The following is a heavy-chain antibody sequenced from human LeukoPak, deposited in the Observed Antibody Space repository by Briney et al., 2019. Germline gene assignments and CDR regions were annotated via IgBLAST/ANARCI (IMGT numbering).Heavy chain of an antibody. CDR3: AKESPYAVGGTSRVYYFDY. CDR1: GFTFSSYA. Sequence: AGGSLRLSCSASGFTFSSYAISWVRQAPGKGLEWVSAISNRGRTYYRDSVKGRFTISRDDSKNTVHLQMNSLRADDTALYYCAKESPYAVGGTSRVYYFDYWGQGALVTVSS. CDR2: ISNRGRT. V-gene: IGHV3-23*01. J-gene: IGHJ4*02. D-gene: IGHD1-26*01.